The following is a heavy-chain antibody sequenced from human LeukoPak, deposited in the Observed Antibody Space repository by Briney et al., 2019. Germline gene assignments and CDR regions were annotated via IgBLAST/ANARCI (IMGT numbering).Heavy chain of an antibody. D-gene: IGHD1-26*01. CDR2: ISSSSSNI. V-gene: IGHV3-21*01. J-gene: IGHJ4*02. Sequence: GGSLRLSCAASGFTFSSHSMNWVRQAPGKGLEWVSSISSSSSNIYYTDSLKGRFTISRDNAKNSLYLQMNSLRAEDTAVYYCARVRSGSYSDYWGQGTLVTVSS. CDR3: ARVRSGSYSDY. CDR1: GFTFSSHS.